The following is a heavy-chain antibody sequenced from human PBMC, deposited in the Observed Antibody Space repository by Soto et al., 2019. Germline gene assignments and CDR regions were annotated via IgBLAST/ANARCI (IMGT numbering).Heavy chain of an antibody. Sequence: QVQLVESGGGVVQPGRSLRLSCAASGFTFSSYGMHWVRQAPGKGLEWVAVISYDGSNKYYADSVKGRFTISRDNSQNTLDLQMNSLRAEDTAVYYCAKEPYSSRAYYYGMDVWGQGTTVTVSS. CDR1: GFTFSSYG. D-gene: IGHD6-13*01. CDR3: AKEPYSSRAYYYGMDV. J-gene: IGHJ6*02. CDR2: ISYDGSNK. V-gene: IGHV3-30*18.